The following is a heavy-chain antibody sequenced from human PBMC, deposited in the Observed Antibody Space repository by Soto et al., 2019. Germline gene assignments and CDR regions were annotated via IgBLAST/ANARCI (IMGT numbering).Heavy chain of an antibody. CDR2: VIPLFDTA. J-gene: IGHJ5*02. CDR1: GGIFTNNA. V-gene: IGHV1-69*06. CDR3: ARAAGRFGELYWFDP. Sequence: QVQVVQSGAEVKKPGSSVKVSCKVSGGIFTNNAISWVRQAPGQGLEWLGGVIPLFDTAYYAQIFRGRVTMTRDTSTSTVYMELTNLRSDDTAVYYCARAAGRFGELYWFDPWGQGTLVTVSP. D-gene: IGHD3-10*01.